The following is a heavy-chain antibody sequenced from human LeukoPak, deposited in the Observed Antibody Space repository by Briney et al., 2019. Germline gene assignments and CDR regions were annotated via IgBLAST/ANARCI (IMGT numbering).Heavy chain of an antibody. V-gene: IGHV4-39*01. CDR1: GCAISSSSYY. Sequence: SETLSLTCTVSGCAISSSSYYWGWIRQPPGKGLEWIGSVYESGSTHYNPSLKSRVTISVDTSKNQFSLKLSSVTAADTAVYYCARHHISGWLQSAFDIWGQGTMVTVSA. CDR3: ARHHISGWLQSAFDI. CDR2: VYESGST. D-gene: IGHD5-24*01. J-gene: IGHJ3*02.